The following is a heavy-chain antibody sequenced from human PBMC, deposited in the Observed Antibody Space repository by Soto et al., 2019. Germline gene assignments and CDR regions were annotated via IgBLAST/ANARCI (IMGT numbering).Heavy chain of an antibody. CDR1: GFTFSNAW. D-gene: IGHD6-13*01. CDR3: TSAGRSWYFAY. Sequence: EVQLVESGGGLVKPGGSLRLSCAASGFTFSNAWMSWVRQAPGKGLEWVGRIKSKTDGGTTDYAAPVTGRVTISRDDSRSTLYLQMTSLKSGVKAVYYCTSAGRSWYFAYWGQGTLVTVST. V-gene: IGHV3-15*01. J-gene: IGHJ4*02. CDR2: IKSKTDGGTT.